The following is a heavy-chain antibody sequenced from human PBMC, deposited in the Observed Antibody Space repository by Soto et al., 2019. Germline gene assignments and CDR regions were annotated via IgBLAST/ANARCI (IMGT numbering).Heavy chain of an antibody. CDR3: ARGGYSSSWRFDY. CDR1: GGTFSSYA. V-gene: IGHV1-69*06. Sequence: QVQLVQSGAEVKKPGSSVKVSCKASGGTFSSYASSWVRQAPGQGLEWMGGIVPFIDTANFAQKFQGRVTITADKSTSTAYMELTSLTSEDTAVYYCARGGYSSSWRFDYWGQGTLVTVSS. D-gene: IGHD6-13*01. CDR2: IVPFIDTA. J-gene: IGHJ4*02.